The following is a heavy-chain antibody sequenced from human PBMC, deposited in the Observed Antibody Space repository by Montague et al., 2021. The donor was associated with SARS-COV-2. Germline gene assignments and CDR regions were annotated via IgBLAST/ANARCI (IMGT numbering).Heavy chain of an antibody. CDR2: IHHGGST. Sequence: SETLSLTCAVHGGSFSTYSWNWIRQPPGKGLEWIGEIHHGGSTNYNPSLKSRVTISADTSKNQFSLKLTSVAAADTAVYYCARLGDGVVPSPTLGVGPYYSYYSMDVWGKGTTVTVSS. CDR1: GGSFSTYS. V-gene: IGHV4-34*01. CDR3: ARLGDGVVPSPTLGVGPYYSYYSMDV. D-gene: IGHD3-10*01. J-gene: IGHJ6*03.